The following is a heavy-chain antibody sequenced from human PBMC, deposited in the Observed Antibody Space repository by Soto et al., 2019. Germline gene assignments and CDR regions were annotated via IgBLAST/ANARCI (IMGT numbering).Heavy chain of an antibody. J-gene: IGHJ6*02. CDR3: ARDVHSSSWPYYYGMDV. CDR2: IYPGDSDT. V-gene: IGHV5-51*01. Sequence: PGESLRISCKGSGYSFTSYWIGWVRHMPGKGLEWMGIIYPGDSDTRYSPSFQGQVTISADKSISTAYLQWSSLKASDTAMYYCARDVHSSSWPYYYGMDVWGQGTTVTVSS. D-gene: IGHD6-13*01. CDR1: GYSFTSYW.